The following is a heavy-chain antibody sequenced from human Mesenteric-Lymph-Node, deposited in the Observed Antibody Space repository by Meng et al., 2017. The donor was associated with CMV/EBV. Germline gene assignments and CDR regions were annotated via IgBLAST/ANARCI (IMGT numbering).Heavy chain of an antibody. V-gene: IGHV1-2*02. D-gene: IGHD2-21*01. Sequence: ASVKVSCKASGYTFTGYYMHWVRQAPGQGLEGMGWINPNSGGTNYAQKFEARVTMTRDTSISTAYMELSRLRYDETAVYYCARDSVVVIANYYYGMDVWGQGTTVTVSS. CDR1: GYTFTGYY. J-gene: IGHJ6*02. CDR2: INPNSGGT. CDR3: ARDSVVVIANYYYGMDV.